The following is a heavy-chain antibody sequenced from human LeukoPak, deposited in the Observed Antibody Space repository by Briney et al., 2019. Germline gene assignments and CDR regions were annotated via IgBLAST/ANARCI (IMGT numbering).Heavy chain of an antibody. CDR3: GGGWLQLKDAFDI. CDR2: IYYSGST. J-gene: IGHJ3*02. V-gene: IGHV4-39*01. Sequence: SETLSLTCTVSGGSISSSSYYWGWIRQPPGKGLEWIGSIYYSGSTYYNPSFKSRVTISVDTSKNQFSLKLSSVTAADTAVYYCGGGWLQLKDAFDIWGQGTMVTVSS. CDR1: GGSISSSSYY. D-gene: IGHD5-24*01.